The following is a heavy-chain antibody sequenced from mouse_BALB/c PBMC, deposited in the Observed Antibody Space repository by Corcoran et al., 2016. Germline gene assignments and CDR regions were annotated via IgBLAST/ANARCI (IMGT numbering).Heavy chain of an antibody. CDR2: ISCYNGAT. J-gene: IGHJ2*01. Sequence: LVKTGASVKIACKASGYSLTGYYMHWVKQSHGKSLEWIGYISCYNGATSYNQKFKGKATFTVDTSSSTAYMQFNSLTSEDSAVYYCARSSYYFFDYWGQGTTLPVSS. CDR3: ARSSYYFFDY. CDR1: GYSLTGYY. D-gene: IGHD2-10*01. V-gene: IGHV1S34*01.